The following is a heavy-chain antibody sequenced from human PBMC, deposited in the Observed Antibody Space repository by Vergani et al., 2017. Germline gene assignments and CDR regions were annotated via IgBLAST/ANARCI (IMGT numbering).Heavy chain of an antibody. CDR3: ARGDGLLWFGEGCLDY. CDR2: INSDGSST. CDR1: GFTFSSYG. Sequence: VQLVESGGGVVQPGRSLRLSCAASGFTFSSYGMHWVRQAPGKGLEWVSRINSDGSSTSYADSVKGRFTISRDNAKNTLYLQMNSLRAEDTAVYYCARGDGLLWFGEGCLDYWGQGTLVTVSS. D-gene: IGHD3-10*01. V-gene: IGHV3-74*02. J-gene: IGHJ4*02.